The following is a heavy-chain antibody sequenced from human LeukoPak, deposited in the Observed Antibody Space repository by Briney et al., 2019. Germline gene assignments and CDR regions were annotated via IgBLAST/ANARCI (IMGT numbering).Heavy chain of an antibody. V-gene: IGHV4-4*07. CDR3: AREGQLLWFGELLYGYMDV. CDR2: IYTSGST. J-gene: IGHJ6*03. Sequence: PSETLSLTCTVSGGSISNYYWSWIRQPAGKGLEWIGRIYTSGSTNYNPSLKSRVTMSVDTSKNQFSPKLSSVTAADTAVYYCAREGQLLWFGELLYGYMDVWGKGTTVTVSS. CDR1: GGSISNYY. D-gene: IGHD3-10*01.